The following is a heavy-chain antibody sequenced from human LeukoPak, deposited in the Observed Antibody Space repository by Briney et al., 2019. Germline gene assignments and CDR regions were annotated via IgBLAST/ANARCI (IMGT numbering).Heavy chain of an antibody. CDR1: GFTFGDYG. D-gene: IGHD3-10*02. Sequence: GGSLRLSCEASGFTFGDYGMSWVRQAPGKGLEWVCGINWIGGSTGYADSVKGRFTISRDNGKNSLYLQMSSLRAEDTAVYYCAELGITMIGGVWGKGTTVTISS. J-gene: IGHJ6*04. CDR3: AELGITMIGGV. CDR2: INWIGGST. V-gene: IGHV3-20*04.